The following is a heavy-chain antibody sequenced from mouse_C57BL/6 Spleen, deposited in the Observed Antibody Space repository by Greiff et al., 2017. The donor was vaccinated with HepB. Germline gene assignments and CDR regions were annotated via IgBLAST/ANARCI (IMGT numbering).Heavy chain of an antibody. V-gene: IGHV1-52*01. J-gene: IGHJ1*03. D-gene: IGHD1-1*01. CDR2: IDPSDSET. CDR1: GYTFTSYW. Sequence: QVQLKQPGAELVRPGSSVKLSCKASGYTFTSYWMHWVKQRPIQGLEWIGNIDPSDSETHYNQKFKDKATLTVDKSSSTAYMQLSSLTSEDSAVYYCARSYYYGSSPWWYFDVWGTGTTVTVSS. CDR3: ARSYYYGSSPWWYFDV.